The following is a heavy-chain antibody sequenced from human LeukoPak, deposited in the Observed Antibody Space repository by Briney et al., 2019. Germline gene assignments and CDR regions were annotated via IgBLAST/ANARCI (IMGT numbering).Heavy chain of an antibody. J-gene: IGHJ4*02. CDR1: GGSFSGYY. CDR3: ARGYGSGNYYPKDY. Sequence: SETLSLTCAVYGGSFSGYYWSRIRQPPGKGLEWIGEINHSGSTNYNPSLKSRVTISIDTSKNQWSLKLTSVTAADTAVYYCARGYGSGNYYPKDYWGQGTLVTASS. V-gene: IGHV4-34*01. CDR2: INHSGST. D-gene: IGHD3-10*01.